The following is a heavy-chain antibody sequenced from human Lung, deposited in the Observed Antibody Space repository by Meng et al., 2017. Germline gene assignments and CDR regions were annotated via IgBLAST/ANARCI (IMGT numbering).Heavy chain of an antibody. D-gene: IGHD4-11*01. CDR2: INHSGST. CDR3: SGGSTTMAHDFDY. CDR1: GGSFSDYY. Sequence: SETLSLTCVVSGGSFSDYYWSWIRQPPGKGLEWIGEINHSGSTNYNPSIESRATISVDTSQNNLSLKLSSVAAADSAAYCCSGGSTTMAHDFDYWGQGTLVTVSS. V-gene: IGHV4-34*01. J-gene: IGHJ4*02.